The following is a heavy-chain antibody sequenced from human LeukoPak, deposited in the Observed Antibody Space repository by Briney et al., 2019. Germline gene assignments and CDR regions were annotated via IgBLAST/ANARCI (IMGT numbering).Heavy chain of an antibody. CDR3: ALSPAHNSSSWYDY. J-gene: IGHJ4*02. CDR1: GGSISSGGYY. Sequence: SETLSLTCTVSGGSISSGGYYWSWIRQSPGKGLEWIGYIYHSGSTYYNPSLKSRVTISVDTSKNQFSLKLSSVTAADTAVYYCALSPAHNSSSWYDYWGQGTLVTVSS. V-gene: IGHV4-30-2*06. D-gene: IGHD6-13*01. CDR2: IYHSGST.